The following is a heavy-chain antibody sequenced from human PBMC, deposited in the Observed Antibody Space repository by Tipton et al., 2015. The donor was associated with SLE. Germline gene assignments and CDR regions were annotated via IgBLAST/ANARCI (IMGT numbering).Heavy chain of an antibody. CDR1: GFTFSSYE. D-gene: IGHD4-17*01. V-gene: IGHV3-21*01. J-gene: IGHJ1*01. Sequence: SLRLSCAASGFTFSSYEMNWVRQAPGKGLEWVSSISSSSSYIYYADSVKGRFTISRDDAKNSLYLQMNSLRAEDTAVYYCARDTYGDYALEYFQHWGQGTLVTVSS. CDR2: ISSSSSYI. CDR3: ARDTYGDYALEYFQH.